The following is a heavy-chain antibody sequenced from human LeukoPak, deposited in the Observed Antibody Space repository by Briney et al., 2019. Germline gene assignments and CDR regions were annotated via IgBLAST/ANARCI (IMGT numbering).Heavy chain of an antibody. D-gene: IGHD4-17*01. J-gene: IGHJ4*02. CDR2: ISYDGSNK. CDR3: ARAGPTVTRLDY. Sequence: PGGSLRLSCAASGVTFSSYAMHWVRQAPGKGLEWVAVISYDGSNKYYADSVKGRFTISRDNSKNTLYLQMNSLRAEDTAVYYCARAGPTVTRLDYWGQGTLVTVSS. V-gene: IGHV3-30-3*01. CDR1: GVTFSSYA.